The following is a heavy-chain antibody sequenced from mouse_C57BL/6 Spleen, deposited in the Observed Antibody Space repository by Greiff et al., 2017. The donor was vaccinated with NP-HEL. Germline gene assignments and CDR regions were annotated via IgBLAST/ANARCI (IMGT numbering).Heavy chain of an antibody. J-gene: IGHJ4*01. Sequence: EVQGVESGGGLVKPGGSLKLSCAASGFTFSDYGMHWVRQAPEKGLEWVAYISSGSSTIYYADTVKGRFTISRDNAKNTLFLQMTSLRSEDTAMYYCARRDWGDYWGQGTSVTVSS. V-gene: IGHV5-17*01. D-gene: IGHD4-1*01. CDR2: ISSGSSTI. CDR1: GFTFSDYG. CDR3: ARRDWGDY.